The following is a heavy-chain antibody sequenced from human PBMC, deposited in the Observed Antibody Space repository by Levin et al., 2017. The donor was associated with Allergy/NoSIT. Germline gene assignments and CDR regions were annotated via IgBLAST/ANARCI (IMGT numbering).Heavy chain of an antibody. V-gene: IGHV4-38-2*01. CDR1: NYSIRSHYY. Sequence: ETLSLTCAVSNYSIRSHYYWGWIRQPPGKGLQWIASVYHSGNTYYNPSLKSRVTISVDTTKNQFFLKLNSVTAADTAVYYCARGNIAAAYFDSWGHGTLVTVSS. D-gene: IGHD6-13*01. CDR2: VYHSGNT. J-gene: IGHJ4*01. CDR3: ARGNIAAAYFDS.